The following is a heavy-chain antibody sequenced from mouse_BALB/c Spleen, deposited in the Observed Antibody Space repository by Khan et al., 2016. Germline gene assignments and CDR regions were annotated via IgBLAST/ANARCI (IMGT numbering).Heavy chain of an antibody. D-gene: IGHD1-1*01. CDR3: ARINKIVATDFDY. Sequence: VQLQQPGAELVKAGASVKMSCKASGYTFTSYWMHWVKQRLGQGLEWFAETNPTNGRTYYNEKFKSKATLTVDKSSSTAYMLLSGRTFEDSAVYYCARINKIVATDFDYWGQGTTLTVSS. CDR2: TNPTNGRT. V-gene: IGHV1S81*02. J-gene: IGHJ2*01. CDR1: GYTFTSYW.